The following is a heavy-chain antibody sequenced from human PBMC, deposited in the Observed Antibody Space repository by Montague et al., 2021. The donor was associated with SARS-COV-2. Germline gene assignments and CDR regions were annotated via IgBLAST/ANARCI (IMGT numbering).Heavy chain of an antibody. CDR3: ARASGKKTIFGVVISYFDY. CDR2: INYSGST. J-gene: IGHJ4*02. V-gene: IGHV4-31*03. CDR1: GGSISSGGYY. Sequence: TLSLTCTVSGGSISSGGYYWSWIRQHPGKGLEWIGYINYSGSTYYNPSLKSRVTISVDTSKNQFSLKLSSVTAADTAVYYCARASGKKTIFGVVISYFDYWGQGTLVTVSS. D-gene: IGHD3-3*01.